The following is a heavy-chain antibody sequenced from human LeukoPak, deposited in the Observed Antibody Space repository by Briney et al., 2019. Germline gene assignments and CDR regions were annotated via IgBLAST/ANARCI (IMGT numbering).Heavy chain of an antibody. V-gene: IGHV1-8*01. J-gene: IGHJ2*01. Sequence: GASVKVSCKASGYTFTNFDINWVRQATGQGPEWMGWMNPSSGDTGIAQKFQGRLTLTRDTSLSTAYMELSHLTSEDTAIYFCTREHDKPMMHWYFSLWGRDSLVTVSS. CDR1: GYTFTNFD. CDR3: TREHDKPMMHWYFSL. D-gene: IGHD1/OR15-1a*01. CDR2: MNPSSGDT.